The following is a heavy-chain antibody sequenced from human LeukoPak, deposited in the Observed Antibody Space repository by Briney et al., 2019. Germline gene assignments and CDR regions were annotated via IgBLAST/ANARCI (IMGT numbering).Heavy chain of an antibody. D-gene: IGHD3-10*01. CDR3: AREGLGSGSDP. Sequence: GSLRLSCAASGFTFSSFTMNWVRQPPGKGPEWIASTYYSGSTHYNPSLKSRVTISIDTSTNQFSLKLNSVTAADTAVYYCAREGLGSGSDPWGQGTLVTVSS. CDR2: TYYSGST. J-gene: IGHJ5*02. CDR1: GFTFSSFTM. V-gene: IGHV4-4*02.